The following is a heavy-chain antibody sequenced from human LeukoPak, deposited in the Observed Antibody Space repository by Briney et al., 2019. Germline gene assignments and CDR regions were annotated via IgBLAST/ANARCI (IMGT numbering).Heavy chain of an antibody. J-gene: IGHJ3*02. CDR1: GFALGSYE. D-gene: IGHD4-11*01. V-gene: IGHV3-48*03. Sequence: PGGSLRLSCVASGFALGSYEMNWVRQAPGMGLEWISYMSSSGSTTYYADSVKGRFTISRDDANNSLHLQMNSLRAEDTAVYYCARPLLTVTEGFHIWGQGTMVTVSS. CDR3: ARPLLTVTEGFHI. CDR2: MSSSGSTT.